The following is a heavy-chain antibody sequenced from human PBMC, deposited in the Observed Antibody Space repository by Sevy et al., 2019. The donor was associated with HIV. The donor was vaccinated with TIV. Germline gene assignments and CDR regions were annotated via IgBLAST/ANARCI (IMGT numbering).Heavy chain of an antibody. J-gene: IGHJ4*02. Sequence: GGSLRLSCVASGFSLSDYAMHWVRQGPDKGLAWLAVISFDGGNTYYSDAVEGRFTISRDNSKNTVFLQMNSLSPDDTALYYCARGPYNSGLRFDFWDQGTLVTVSS. D-gene: IGHD5-12*01. V-gene: IGHV3-30-3*01. CDR3: ARGPYNSGLRFDF. CDR1: GFSLSDYA. CDR2: ISFDGGNT.